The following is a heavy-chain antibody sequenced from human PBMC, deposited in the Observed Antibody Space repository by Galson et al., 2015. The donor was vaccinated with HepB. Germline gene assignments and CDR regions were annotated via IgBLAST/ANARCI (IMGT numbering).Heavy chain of an antibody. J-gene: IGHJ3*02. CDR3: ARWAYYDSSGIDAAFDI. CDR2: IIPIFGTA. CDR1: GGTFSSYA. V-gene: IGHV1-69*13. Sequence: SVKVSCKASGGTFSSYAISWVRQAPGQGLEWMGGIIPIFGTANYAQKFQGRVTITADESTSTAYMELSSLRSEDTAVYYCARWAYYDSSGIDAAFDIWGQGTMVTVSS. D-gene: IGHD3-22*01.